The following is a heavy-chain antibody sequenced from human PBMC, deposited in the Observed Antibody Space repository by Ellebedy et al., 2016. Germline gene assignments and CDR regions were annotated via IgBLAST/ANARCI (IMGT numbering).Heavy chain of an antibody. V-gene: IGHV4-59*12. J-gene: IGHJ6*02. Sequence: SETLSLTXTVSGGSISSYYWSWIRQPPGKGLEWIGYIYYSGSTNYNPSLKSRVTMSVDTSKNQFSLKLSSVTAADTAVYYCAREYSSSIFGSWGYYGMDVWGQGTTVTVSS. D-gene: IGHD6-13*01. CDR2: IYYSGST. CDR1: GGSISSYY. CDR3: AREYSSSIFGSWGYYGMDV.